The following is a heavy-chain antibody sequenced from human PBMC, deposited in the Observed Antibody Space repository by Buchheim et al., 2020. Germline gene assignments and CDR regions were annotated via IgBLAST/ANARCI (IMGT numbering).Heavy chain of an antibody. V-gene: IGHV3-23*01. CDR1: GFTFSSYA. Sequence: EVQLLESGGGLVQPGGSLRLSCAASGFTFSSYAMRWVRQAPGKGLEWVSAISGSGGSTYYADSVKGRFTISRDNSKHTLYLQMNSLRAEDTAVYYCARDTHENIVVAQRGFDYWGQGTL. D-gene: IGHD2-15*01. J-gene: IGHJ4*02. CDR3: ARDTHENIVVAQRGFDY. CDR2: ISGSGGST.